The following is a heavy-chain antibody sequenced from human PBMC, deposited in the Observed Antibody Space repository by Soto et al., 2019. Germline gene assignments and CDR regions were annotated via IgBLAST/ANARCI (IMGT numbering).Heavy chain of an antibody. D-gene: IGHD2-2*01. CDR1: GFTFSSYA. Sequence: QPGGSLRLSCAASGFTFSSYAMSWVRRAPGKGLEWVSAIIGSGGSTYYADSVKGRFTISRDNSKNTLYLQMNSLRAEDTAVYYCAFQGGCSSTSCSTPFDYWGQGTLVTVSS. CDR3: AFQGGCSSTSCSTPFDY. V-gene: IGHV3-23*01. J-gene: IGHJ4*02. CDR2: IIGSGGST.